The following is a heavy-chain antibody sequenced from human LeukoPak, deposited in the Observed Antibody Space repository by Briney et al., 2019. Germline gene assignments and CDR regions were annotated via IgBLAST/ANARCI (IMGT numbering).Heavy chain of an antibody. CDR1: GGSFSDYD. Sequence: SSETLSLTCAISGGSFSDYDWSWIRQPPGKGLEWLGQINHSGSTNYNPSFQSRITLSIDKSKSHFSLNLSSVTAADTAVYYCARPGSGWAYDAFDVWGQGTVVTVSS. D-gene: IGHD6-19*01. CDR3: ARPGSGWAYDAFDV. J-gene: IGHJ3*01. CDR2: INHSGST. V-gene: IGHV4-34*01.